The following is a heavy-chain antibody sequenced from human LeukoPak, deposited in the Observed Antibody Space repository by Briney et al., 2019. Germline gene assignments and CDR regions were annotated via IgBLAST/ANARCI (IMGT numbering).Heavy chain of an antibody. Sequence: GGSLRLSCAASGFTFSNYWMAWVRQAPGKGPEWVANINPDGSQKYCVDSVKGRFTISRDNAENSLYLQMNSLRAEDTALYYCARKRPNYFDYWGQGTLVTVSS. CDR2: INPDGSQK. CDR3: ARKRPNYFDY. J-gene: IGHJ4*02. V-gene: IGHV3-7*01. CDR1: GFTFSNYW.